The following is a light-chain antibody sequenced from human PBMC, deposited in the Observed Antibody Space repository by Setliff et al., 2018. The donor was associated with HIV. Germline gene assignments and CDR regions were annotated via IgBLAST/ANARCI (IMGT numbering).Light chain of an antibody. CDR3: CSYAGTDTFVV. Sequence: QSVLTQPPSVSGSPGQSIIISCTGTINNIGSYNRVSWYQQRPGTAPKPIIFEVNKRPSGVSNRFSGSKSGSTASLEISGLQADDEGDYYCCSYAGTDTFVVFGTGTKVTVL. CDR1: INNIGSYNR. CDR2: EVN. J-gene: IGLJ1*01. V-gene: IGLV2-23*02.